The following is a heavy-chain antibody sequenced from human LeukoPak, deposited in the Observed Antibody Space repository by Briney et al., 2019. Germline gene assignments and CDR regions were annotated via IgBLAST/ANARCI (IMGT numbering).Heavy chain of an antibody. CDR2: IYSGGST. V-gene: IGHV3-53*01. D-gene: IGHD3-22*01. Sequence: GGSLRLSCAASGFTVSSNYMSWVRQAPGKGLEWVSVIYSGGSTYYADSVKGRFTISRDNSKNTLYLQMNSPRAEDTAVYYCARQMYYCDSSGSYGAFDIWGQGTMVTVSS. CDR1: GFTVSSNY. CDR3: ARQMYYCDSSGSYGAFDI. J-gene: IGHJ3*02.